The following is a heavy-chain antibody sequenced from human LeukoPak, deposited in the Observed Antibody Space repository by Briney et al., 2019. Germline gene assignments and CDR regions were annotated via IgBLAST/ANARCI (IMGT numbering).Heavy chain of an antibody. J-gene: IGHJ6*02. CDR1: GGTFKNHD. CDR2: IIPLLGTP. Sequence: GASVKVSCKASGGTFKNHDINWVRQAPGQGLEWMGGIIPLLGTPNYAQKFQGRVTITADDSTSAAYMELTSLRSEDTAVYYCAEDSSMVTTRAPYYYYYLDVWGQGTTVTVSS. V-gene: IGHV1-69*13. D-gene: IGHD4-17*01. CDR3: AEDSSMVTTRAPYYYYYLDV.